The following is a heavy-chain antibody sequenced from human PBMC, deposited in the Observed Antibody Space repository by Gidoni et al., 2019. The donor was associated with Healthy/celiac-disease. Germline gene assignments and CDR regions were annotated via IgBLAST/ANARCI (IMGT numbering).Heavy chain of an antibody. CDR3: ARGPYNIVVVVAAIAPFYFDY. CDR2: IYPGDSDT. J-gene: IGHJ4*02. CDR1: GYRFTSYW. Sequence: EVQLVQSGAEVKKPGESLKISCKGSGYRFTSYWIGWVRQMPGKGLEWMGIIYPGDSDTRYSPSFQGQVTISADRSISTAYLQWSSLKASDTAMYYCARGPYNIVVVVAAIAPFYFDYWGQGTLVTVSS. D-gene: IGHD2-15*01. V-gene: IGHV5-51*03.